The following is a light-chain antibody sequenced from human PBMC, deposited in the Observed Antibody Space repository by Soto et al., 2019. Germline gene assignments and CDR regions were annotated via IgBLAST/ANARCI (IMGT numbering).Light chain of an antibody. Sequence: DIQMTQSPSTLSASVGDRVTITCRASQSISKWLGWYQQKPGKAPKLLIYDVSSLESRVSSRFSGSGSGTEFTLTISSLQPDDFATYYCQQYDSYSYTFGQGTKLEIK. CDR2: DVS. V-gene: IGKV1-5*01. CDR3: QQYDSYSYT. CDR1: QSISKW. J-gene: IGKJ2*01.